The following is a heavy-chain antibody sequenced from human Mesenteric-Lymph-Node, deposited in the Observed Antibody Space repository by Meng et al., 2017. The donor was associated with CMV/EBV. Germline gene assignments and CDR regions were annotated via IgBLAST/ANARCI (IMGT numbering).Heavy chain of an antibody. CDR1: GVTFNNYA. Sequence: SGVTFNNYAMTWVRQAPGKGLEWVSAIVVSGGSTYYADSVKGRFSISGDRSKNTLYLQLNSLRAEDTAVYYCTTVSVCGGDCYSLDYWGQGTLVTVSS. CDR2: IVVSGGST. J-gene: IGHJ4*02. V-gene: IGHV3-23*01. CDR3: TTVSVCGGDCYSLDY. D-gene: IGHD2-21*02.